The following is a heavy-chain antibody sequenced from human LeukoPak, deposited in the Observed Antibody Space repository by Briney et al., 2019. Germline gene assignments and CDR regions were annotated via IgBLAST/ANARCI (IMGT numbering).Heavy chain of an antibody. CDR3: AKESGKFDY. J-gene: IGHJ4*02. Sequence: GSLRLSCVASGLNFDDSAMHWVRQAPGKGLEWVSLINADGGSTFSADSVKGRFSISRDNSKNSLYLQMNSLRSEDTAMYYCAKESGKFDYWGQGTLVAVSS. CDR1: GLNFDDSA. V-gene: IGHV3-43*02. CDR2: INADGGST.